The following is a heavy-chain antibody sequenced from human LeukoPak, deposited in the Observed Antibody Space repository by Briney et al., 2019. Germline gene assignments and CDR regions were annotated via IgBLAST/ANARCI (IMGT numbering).Heavy chain of an antibody. CDR3: AMAYYDILTTDS. Sequence: GGSLSLSCTASGFTVRTNYMSWVRQAPGKGLEWVSVIYSSGDTYYADSVKGRFTISRDDSKNTLYLQMNSLRAEDTAVYYCAMAYYDILTTDSWGQGTLVSVSS. CDR1: GFTVRTNY. V-gene: IGHV3-66*01. J-gene: IGHJ4*02. D-gene: IGHD3-9*01. CDR2: IYSSGDT.